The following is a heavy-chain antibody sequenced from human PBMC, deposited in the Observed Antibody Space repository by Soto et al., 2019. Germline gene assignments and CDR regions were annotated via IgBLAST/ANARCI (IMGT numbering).Heavy chain of an antibody. J-gene: IGHJ6*02. CDR2: VSYDGRNK. Sequence: GGSLRLSCAASGLTFSTYDMHWVRQAPGKGLEWVAVVSYDGRNKYYAGSVKGRFTISRDNSKNTLYLQMNSLRAEDTAVYFCARGRSKAGLDVWGQGTTVTVSS. V-gene: IGHV3-30*03. CDR3: ARGRSKAGLDV. CDR1: GLTFSTYD.